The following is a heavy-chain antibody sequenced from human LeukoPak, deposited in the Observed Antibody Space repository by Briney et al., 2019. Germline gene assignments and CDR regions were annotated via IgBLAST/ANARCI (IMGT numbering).Heavy chain of an antibody. J-gene: IGHJ4*02. D-gene: IGHD3-16*01. CDR3: VRLGELYRFDY. V-gene: IGHV3-23*01. CDR2: ISGSGGST. Sequence: GGSLRLSCAASGFTSSSYAMSWVRQAPGKGLEWVSAISGSGGSTYYADSVKGRFTISRDNSKNTLYLQMNSLRAEDTAVYYCVRLGELYRFDYWGQGTLVTVSS. CDR1: GFTSSSYA.